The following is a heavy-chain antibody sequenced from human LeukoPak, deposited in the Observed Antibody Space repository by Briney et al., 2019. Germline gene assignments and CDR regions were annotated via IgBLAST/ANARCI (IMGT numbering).Heavy chain of an antibody. V-gene: IGHV3-33*01. Sequence: GGSLRLSCAASGFTFSRYGMHWVRQAPGKGLEWVAVIWSDGNNKEHGHSVKGRLTIYRDNSMNTLCLQMNSLRAEDTAMYFCARDYCSSISCMDAWGQGATVTVSS. D-gene: IGHD2-2*01. CDR1: GFTFSRYG. CDR2: IWSDGNNK. CDR3: ARDYCSSISCMDA. J-gene: IGHJ6*01.